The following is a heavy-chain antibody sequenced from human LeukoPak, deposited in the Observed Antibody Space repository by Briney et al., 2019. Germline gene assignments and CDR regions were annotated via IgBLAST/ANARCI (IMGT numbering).Heavy chain of an antibody. D-gene: IGHD1-26*01. J-gene: IGHJ3*02. Sequence: PGGSLRLSCAASGFTFSSYSMNRVRQAPGKGLEWVSYISSSSSTIYYADSVKGRFTISRDNAKNSLYLQMNSLRAEDTAVYYCARLYSGSYYDAFDIWGQGTMVTVSS. CDR1: GFTFSSYS. CDR3: ARLYSGSYYDAFDI. V-gene: IGHV3-48*01. CDR2: ISSSSSTI.